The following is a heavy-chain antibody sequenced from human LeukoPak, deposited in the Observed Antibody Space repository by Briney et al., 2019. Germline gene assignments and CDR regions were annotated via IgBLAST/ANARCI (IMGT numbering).Heavy chain of an antibody. D-gene: IGHD3-10*01. J-gene: IGHJ4*02. V-gene: IGHV3-23*01. CDR1: GFTFSSYA. Sequence: PGGSLRLSCATSGFTFSSYAMSWVRQAPGKGLEWVSAVNGGGGYTYYADSVKGRFTVSRDNSKDTLYLQMNSLRAEGTAVYYCAKDRSGSGSYYPDYWGQGTPVTVSS. CDR3: AKDRSGSGSYYPDY. CDR2: VNGGGGYT.